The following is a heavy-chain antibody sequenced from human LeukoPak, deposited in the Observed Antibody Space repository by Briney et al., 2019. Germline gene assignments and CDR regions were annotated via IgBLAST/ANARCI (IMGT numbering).Heavy chain of an antibody. D-gene: IGHD1-26*01. V-gene: IGHV1-18*01. J-gene: IGHJ4*02. CDR1: GYTFTSYG. CDR3: ARDMGSGSLHY. CDR2: ISAYNGNT. Sequence: ASVKVSCKASGYTFTSYGISWVRQAPGQGLGWMGWISAYNGNTNYAQKLQGRVTITRDTSASTAYMELSSLRSEDTAVYYCARDMGSGSLHYWGQGTLVTVSS.